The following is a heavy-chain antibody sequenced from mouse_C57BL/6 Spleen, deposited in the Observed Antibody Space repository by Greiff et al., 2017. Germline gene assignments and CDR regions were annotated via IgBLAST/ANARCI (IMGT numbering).Heavy chain of an antibody. CDR1: GYTFTSYW. CDR2: INPSNGGT. D-gene: IGHD2-10*02. CDR3: ARLGYDYYAMDY. J-gene: IGHJ4*01. Sequence: VQLQQPGTELVKPGASVKLSCKASGYTFTSYWMHWVKQRPGQGLEWIGNINPSNGGTNYNEKFKSKATLTVYKSSSTAYMQLSSLTSEDSAVYYCARLGYDYYAMDYWGQGTSVTVSS. V-gene: IGHV1-53*01.